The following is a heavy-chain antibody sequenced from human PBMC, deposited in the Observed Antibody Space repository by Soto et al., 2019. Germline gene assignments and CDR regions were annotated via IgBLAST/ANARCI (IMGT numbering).Heavy chain of an antibody. J-gene: IGHJ4*02. CDR1: GFTLSSYW. CDR3: ARGRSGSYSFDS. D-gene: IGHD3-10*01. Sequence: EVQLVESGGGIVQPGGSVRLSCAASGFTLSSYWIHWVRQAPGKGLVWVSRINGDGSTTNYADSLKGRFTISRDNAKNTVFLQMNSLRAEDTAVYYCARGRSGSYSFDSWGQGTLVTVSS. V-gene: IGHV3-74*01. CDR2: INGDGSTT.